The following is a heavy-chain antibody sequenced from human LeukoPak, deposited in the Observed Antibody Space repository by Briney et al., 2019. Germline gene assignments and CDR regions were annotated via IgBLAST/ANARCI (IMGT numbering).Heavy chain of an antibody. CDR3: AKGSKAVLFTRDHYMDV. J-gene: IGHJ6*03. CDR2: IRYDGSNK. D-gene: IGHD6-19*01. CDR1: GFTFSTYG. Sequence: GGSLRLSCAASGFTFSTYGMHWVRQAPGKGLEWVAFIRYDGSNKYYADSVRGRFTISRDNSKNTLYLQMNSLRAEDTAVYFCAKGSKAVLFTRDHYMDVWGKGTTVTISS. V-gene: IGHV3-30*02.